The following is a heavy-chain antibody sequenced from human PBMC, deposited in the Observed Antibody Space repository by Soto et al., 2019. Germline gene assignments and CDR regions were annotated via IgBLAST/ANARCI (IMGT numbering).Heavy chain of an antibody. CDR3: ARTDSSGYYFVY. CDR1: GGSISSGGYS. J-gene: IGHJ4*02. CDR2: IYHSGST. Sequence: SETLSLTCAVSGGSISSGGYSWSWIRQPPGKGLEWIGYIYHSGSTYYNTSLKSRVTISVDRSKNQFSLKLSSVTAADTVVYFCARTDSSGYYFVYWGQGTLVTVSS. V-gene: IGHV4-30-2*01. D-gene: IGHD3-22*01.